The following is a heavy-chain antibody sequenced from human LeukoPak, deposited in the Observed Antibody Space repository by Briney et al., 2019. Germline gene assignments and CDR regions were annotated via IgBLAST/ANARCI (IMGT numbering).Heavy chain of an antibody. CDR1: GFTFSSYA. D-gene: IGHD4-17*01. CDR3: ARDMDGDGWFDT. V-gene: IGHV3-48*03. J-gene: IGHJ5*02. Sequence: TGGSLRLSCAASGFTFSSYAMNWVRQAPGKGLEWVSYISSSGSTIYYADSVKGRFTISRDNAKNSLYLQMNSLRPEDTSVYYCARDMDGDGWFDTWGEGTLVSVSS. CDR2: ISSSGSTI.